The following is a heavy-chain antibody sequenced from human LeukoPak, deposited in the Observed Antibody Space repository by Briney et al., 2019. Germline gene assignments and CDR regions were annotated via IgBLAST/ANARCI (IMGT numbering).Heavy chain of an antibody. Sequence: WASVKVSCKASGGTFSSYAISWVRQAPGQGLEWMGRIIPILGIANYAQKFQGRVTITADKSTSTAYMELSSLRSEDTAVYYCARVPYGDYRSEHFQHWGQGTLVTVSS. D-gene: IGHD4-17*01. CDR1: GGTFSSYA. CDR2: IIPILGIA. V-gene: IGHV1-69*04. CDR3: ARVPYGDYRSEHFQH. J-gene: IGHJ1*01.